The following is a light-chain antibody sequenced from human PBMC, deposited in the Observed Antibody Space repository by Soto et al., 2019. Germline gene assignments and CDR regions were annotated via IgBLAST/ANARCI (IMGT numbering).Light chain of an antibody. J-gene: IGLJ2*01. Sequence: QLVLTQSPSASASLGASVKLTCTLSSGHTTYSIAWHQQQPEKGPRYLMKLNSDGSHSKGDGIPDRFSGSSSGAERYLTISTLHSDDEADYYCQTWNTGIVVFGGGTKLTVL. CDR3: QTWNTGIVV. CDR2: LNSDGSH. CDR1: SGHTTYS. V-gene: IGLV4-69*01.